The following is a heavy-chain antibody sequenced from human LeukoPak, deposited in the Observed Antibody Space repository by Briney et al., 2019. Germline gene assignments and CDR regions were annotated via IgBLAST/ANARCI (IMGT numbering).Heavy chain of an antibody. V-gene: IGHV4-39*07. CDR1: GGSISSSSYY. CDR2: IYHSGST. CDR3: ARDFMGC. D-gene: IGHD3-10*01. Sequence: SETLSLTCTVSGGSISSSSYYWGWIRQPRGKGLEWIGEIYHSGSTTYNPSLKSRVTISVDKSKNQFSLKLSSVTAADTAVYYCARDFMGCWGQGTLVTVSS. J-gene: IGHJ4*02.